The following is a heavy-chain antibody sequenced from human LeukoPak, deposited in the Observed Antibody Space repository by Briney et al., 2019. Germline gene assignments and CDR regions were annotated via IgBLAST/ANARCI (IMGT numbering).Heavy chain of an antibody. V-gene: IGHV1-69*05. CDR1: GGTFSSYA. Sequence: GASVTVSCKASGGTFSSYAISWVRQAPGQGLEWMGGIIPIFGTANYAQKFQGRVTITTDESTSTAYMELSSLRSEDTAVYYCARGGGHSYGPDYWGQGTLVTVSS. CDR3: ARGGGHSYGPDY. D-gene: IGHD5-18*01. CDR2: IIPIFGTA. J-gene: IGHJ4*02.